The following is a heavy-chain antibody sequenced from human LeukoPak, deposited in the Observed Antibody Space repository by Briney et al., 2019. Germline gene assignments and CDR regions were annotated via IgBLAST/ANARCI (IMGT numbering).Heavy chain of an antibody. D-gene: IGHD3-22*01. Sequence: GGSLRLSCAASGFTFTSTWMNWVRQAPGKGLEWVGRIRSKTDGGTTDYAAPVKGRFTISRDDSRNTLYLQLNSLKSEDTAVYYCTTVGYDSSGYYSYYFDCWGQGTLVTVSS. J-gene: IGHJ4*02. CDR3: TTVGYDSSGYYSYYFDC. V-gene: IGHV3-15*07. CDR2: IRSKTDGGTT. CDR1: GFTFTSTW.